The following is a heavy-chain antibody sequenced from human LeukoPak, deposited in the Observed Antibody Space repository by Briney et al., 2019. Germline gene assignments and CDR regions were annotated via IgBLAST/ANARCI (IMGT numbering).Heavy chain of an antibody. Sequence: SETLSLTCAVYGGSFSGYYWSWIRQPPGKGLEWIGEINHSGSTNYNPSLKSRVTISVDTSKNQFSLKLSSVTAADTAVYYCARGRERYSYANWFDPWGQGTLVTVSS. CDR3: ARGRERYSYANWFDP. CDR1: GGSFSGYY. CDR2: INHSGST. J-gene: IGHJ5*02. V-gene: IGHV4-34*01. D-gene: IGHD5-18*01.